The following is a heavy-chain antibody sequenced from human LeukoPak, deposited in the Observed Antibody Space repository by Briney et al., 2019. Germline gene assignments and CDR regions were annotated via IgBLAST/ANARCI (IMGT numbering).Heavy chain of an antibody. CDR2: ISNCGSII. V-gene: IGHV3-48*03. D-gene: IGHD5/OR15-5a*01. Sequence: GGTLRLSCAASGFPFRRHETNWVRQAPARGLEWVSYISNCGSIIYQAEALKGRFTICRDNAKKSLYLQMKNRRAEDTAVYYCARGSTFQDSGQGTLVTVSS. J-gene: IGHJ1*01. CDR1: GFPFRRHE. CDR3: ARGSTFQD.